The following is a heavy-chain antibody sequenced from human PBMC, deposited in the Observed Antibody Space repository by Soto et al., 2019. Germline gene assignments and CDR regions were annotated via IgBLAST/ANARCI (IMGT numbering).Heavy chain of an antibody. Sequence: PGESLKISCKGSGYSFTSYWIGWVRQMPGKGLEWMGIIYPGDSDTRYSPSFQGQVTISADKSISTAYLQWSSLKASDTAMYYCAIKGVDTAMGGAEYFQHWGQGTLVTVSS. V-gene: IGHV5-51*01. D-gene: IGHD5-18*01. CDR3: AIKGVDTAMGGAEYFQH. CDR1: GYSFTSYW. CDR2: IYPGDSDT. J-gene: IGHJ1*01.